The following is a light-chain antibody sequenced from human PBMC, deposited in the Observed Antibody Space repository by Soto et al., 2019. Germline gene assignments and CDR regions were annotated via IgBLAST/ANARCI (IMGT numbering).Light chain of an antibody. V-gene: IGKV3-15*01. Sequence: EIFRTQSPATLSVSPGERATLSCRASQSVSSHLAWYQQKPGHAPRLLIYAASTRDAGIPARFSGSRSGTEFTLTISSLQPEDFATYYCQQYNNWLWTFGQGTKVDI. CDR2: AAS. CDR1: QSVSSH. J-gene: IGKJ1*01. CDR3: QQYNNWLWT.